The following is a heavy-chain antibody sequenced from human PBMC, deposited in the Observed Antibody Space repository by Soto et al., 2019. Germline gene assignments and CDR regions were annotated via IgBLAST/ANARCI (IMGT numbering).Heavy chain of an antibody. J-gene: IGHJ4*02. D-gene: IGHD6-13*01. CDR2: IYYIGTT. CDR3: AREEKQLARYGGDFDY. CDR1: DGSLSSCNFY. Sequence: PSETLSLTCTVSDGSLSSCNFYWIWIRQSPWKELEWIGHIYYIGTTKYNPSLKSRVTISVATSKNQFSLKVTSVTAADTAVYYCAREEKQLARYGGDFDYWGQGILVTVSS. V-gene: IGHV4-61*01.